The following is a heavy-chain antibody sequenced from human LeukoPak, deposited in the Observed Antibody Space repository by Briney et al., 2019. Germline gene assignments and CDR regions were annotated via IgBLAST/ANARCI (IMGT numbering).Heavy chain of an antibody. V-gene: IGHV4-39*07. CDR2: IYYSGST. Sequence: PSETLSLTCTVSGGSISISSYYWGWIRQPPGKGLEWIGSIYYSGSTYYNPSLKSRVTISVDTSKNQFSLKLSSVTAADTAVYYCARGVGYFDYWGQGTLVTVSS. CDR3: ARGVGYFDY. D-gene: IGHD6-13*01. J-gene: IGHJ4*02. CDR1: GGSISISSYY.